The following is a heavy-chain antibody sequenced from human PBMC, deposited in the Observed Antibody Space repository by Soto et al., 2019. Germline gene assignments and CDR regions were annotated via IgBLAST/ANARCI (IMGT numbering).Heavy chain of an antibody. CDR2: ISGRGGKT. Sequence: GGSLRLSCGASAFTFDNYAMNWVRQAPGKGLEWVAAISGRGGKTYYADSVKGRFTISRDNSKNTLFLQMNSLRAEDTALYYCAKDSRLPGFGLLIHAFDMWGQGTMVTVSS. CDR1: AFTFDNYA. J-gene: IGHJ3*02. V-gene: IGHV3-23*01. D-gene: IGHD3-3*01. CDR3: AKDSRLPGFGLLIHAFDM.